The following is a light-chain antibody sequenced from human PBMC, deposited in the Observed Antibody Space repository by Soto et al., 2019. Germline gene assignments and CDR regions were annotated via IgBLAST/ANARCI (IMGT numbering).Light chain of an antibody. V-gene: IGLV7-43*01. J-gene: IGLJ3*02. Sequence: QAVVTQEPSLTVSPGGTVTLTCASSTGAVTSGYYPNWFQQKPGQAPRALIYSISNKHSWTPARFSGSLLGGKAALTLSGVQPEDEAEYYCLLYYGGAQPWVFGGGTKVTVL. CDR1: TGAVTSGYY. CDR2: SIS. CDR3: LLYYGGAQPWV.